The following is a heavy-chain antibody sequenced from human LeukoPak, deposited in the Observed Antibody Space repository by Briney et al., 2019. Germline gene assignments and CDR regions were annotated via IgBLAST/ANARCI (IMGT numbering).Heavy chain of an antibody. D-gene: IGHD2-21*01. Sequence: GGSLRLSRAASGFTFSSYAMHWVRQAPGKGLEWVAVISYDGSNKYYADSVKGRFTISRDNSKNTLYLQMNSLRAEDTAVYYCVRDRVANIGFWGMDVWGKGTTVTVSS. CDR2: ISYDGSNK. V-gene: IGHV3-30*04. CDR3: VRDRVANIGFWGMDV. J-gene: IGHJ6*04. CDR1: GFTFSSYA.